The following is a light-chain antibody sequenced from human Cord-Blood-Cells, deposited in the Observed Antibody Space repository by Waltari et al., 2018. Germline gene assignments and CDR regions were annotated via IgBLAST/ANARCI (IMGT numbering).Light chain of an antibody. CDR2: AAS. V-gene: IGKV1-12*01. CDR3: QQANSFPLT. J-gene: IGKJ4*01. Sequence: DIQMTQSPSSVSASVGDRVTITCRASQLISSWLAWYQQKPGKAPKLLNYAASSLQSGGPLRCSVSASGTDFTLTISSLQPEDFATYYCQQANSFPLTFGGGTKVEIK. CDR1: QLISSW.